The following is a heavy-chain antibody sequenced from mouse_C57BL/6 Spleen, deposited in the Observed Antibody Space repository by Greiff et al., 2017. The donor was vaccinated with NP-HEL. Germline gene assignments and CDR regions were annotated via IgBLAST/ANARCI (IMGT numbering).Heavy chain of an antibody. D-gene: IGHD1-1*01. CDR2: INPSNGGT. CDR1: GYTFTSYW. V-gene: IGHV1-53*01. Sequence: QVQLKQSGTELVKPGASVKLSCKASGYTFTSYWMHWVKQRPGQGLEWIGNINPSNGGTNYNEKFKSKATLTVDKSSSTAYMQLSSLTSEDSAVYYCARGPFITTVVDFDYWGQGTTLTVSS. J-gene: IGHJ2*01. CDR3: ARGPFITTVVDFDY.